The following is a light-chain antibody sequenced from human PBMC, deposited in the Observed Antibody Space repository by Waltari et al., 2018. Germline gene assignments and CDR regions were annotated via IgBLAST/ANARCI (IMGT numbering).Light chain of an antibody. CDR3: SSHTTSSTLV. Sequence: QSALTQPAPSSESPGHHIPTSGTGRSSDAGRSNIVPWYQQHPGKAPKLMIYDVTDRPSGVSNRFSGSKSGNTASLTISGLQPEDEADYYCSSHTTSSTLVFGGGTRVTVL. J-gene: IGLJ3*02. CDR2: DVT. V-gene: IGLV2-14*03. CDR1: SSDAGRSNI.